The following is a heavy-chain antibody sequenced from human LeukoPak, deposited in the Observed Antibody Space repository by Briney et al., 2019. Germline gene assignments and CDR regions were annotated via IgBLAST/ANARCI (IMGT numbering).Heavy chain of an antibody. CDR2: IYYSGST. D-gene: IGHD3-22*01. Sequence: SETLSLTCTVSGGSISSGGYYWSWIRQHPGKGLEWIGYIYYSGSTYYNPSLKSRVTISVDTSKNQFSLKLSSVTAADTAVYYCARTPRYDSSDYYLGGAFDIWAKGQWSPSLQ. CDR1: GGSISSGGYY. J-gene: IGHJ3*02. CDR3: ARTPRYDSSDYYLGGAFDI. V-gene: IGHV4-31*03.